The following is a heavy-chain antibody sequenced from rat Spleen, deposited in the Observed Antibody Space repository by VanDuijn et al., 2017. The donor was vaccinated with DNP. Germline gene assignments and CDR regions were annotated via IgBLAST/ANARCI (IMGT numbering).Heavy chain of an antibody. CDR2: ISTGGGST. Sequence: EVQLVESGGGLVQPGRSLKLSCAASGFTFSNYDMAWVRQAPTKGLEWVAYISTGGGSTYYRDSVKGRFTISRDNAKSTLYLQIDSLRSEDTATYYCASLWTLAYWGQGTLVTVSS. CDR3: ASLWTLAY. D-gene: IGHD1-3*01. V-gene: IGHV5S23*01. CDR1: GFTFSNYD. J-gene: IGHJ3*01.